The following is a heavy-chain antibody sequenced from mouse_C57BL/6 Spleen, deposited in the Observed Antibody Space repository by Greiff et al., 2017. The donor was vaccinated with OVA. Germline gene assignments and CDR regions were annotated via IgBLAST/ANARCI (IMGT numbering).Heavy chain of an antibody. CDR2: IYPGDGDT. CDR3: ARPITTAPFDY. D-gene: IGHD1-1*01. J-gene: IGHJ2*01. Sequence: QVQLKESGPELVKPGASVKISCKASGYAFSSSWMNWVKQRPGKGLEWIGRIYPGDGDTNYNGKFKGKATLTADKSSSTAYMQLSSLTSEDSAVYFCARPITTAPFDYWGQGTTLTVSS. V-gene: IGHV1-82*01. CDR1: GYAFSSSW.